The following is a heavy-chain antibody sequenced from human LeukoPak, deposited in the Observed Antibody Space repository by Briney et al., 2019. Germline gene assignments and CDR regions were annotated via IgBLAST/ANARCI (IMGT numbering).Heavy chain of an antibody. Sequence: GGSLRLSCAASGFTFSSYAMHWVRQAPGRGLEWVAVISYDGSNKYYADSVKGRFTISRDNSKNTLYLQMNSLRAEDTAVYYCARGRYYSTFDYWGQGTLVTVPS. CDR2: ISYDGSNK. V-gene: IGHV3-30-3*01. CDR1: GFTFSSYA. CDR3: ARGRYYSTFDY. D-gene: IGHD3-10*01. J-gene: IGHJ4*02.